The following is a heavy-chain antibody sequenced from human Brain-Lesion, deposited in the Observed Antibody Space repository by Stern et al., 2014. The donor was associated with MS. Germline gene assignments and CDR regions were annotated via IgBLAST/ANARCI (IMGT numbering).Heavy chain of an antibody. V-gene: IGHV1-2*02. CDR3: ARDQRGITIFGVVTDYYYLGMDV. D-gene: IGHD3-3*01. CDR1: GYIFTGYY. CDR2: IKPNTGGT. Sequence: QVQLVQSGAEVKKPGASVKVSCTTSGYIFTGYYIHWVRQAPGQGLEWMAWIKPNTGGTKYAQKFQGRVTMSSDTSISTAYVELSSLTSDDTAVYYCARDQRGITIFGVVTDYYYLGMDVWGQGTTVTVSS. J-gene: IGHJ6*02.